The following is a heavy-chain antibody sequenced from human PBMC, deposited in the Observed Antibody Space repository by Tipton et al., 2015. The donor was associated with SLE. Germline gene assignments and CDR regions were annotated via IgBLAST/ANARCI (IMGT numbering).Heavy chain of an antibody. CDR3: AGAWQGYCSGGTCYVLDY. CDR1: GGSIRSHY. Sequence: TLSLTCTVSGGSIRSHYWSWIRQAPGKGLEWIGYISYSETTNYNPSLKSRVTISVDTSKNQFSLKLRSVTAADTAVYYCAGAWQGYCSGGTCYVLDYWGQGTLVTVSS. J-gene: IGHJ4*02. D-gene: IGHD2-15*01. V-gene: IGHV4-59*11. CDR2: ISYSETT.